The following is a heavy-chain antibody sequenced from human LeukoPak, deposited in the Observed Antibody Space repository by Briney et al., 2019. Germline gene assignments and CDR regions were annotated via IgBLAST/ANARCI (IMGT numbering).Heavy chain of an antibody. J-gene: IGHJ5*02. CDR1: GGSLSSYY. CDR3: ARQSVLTGTTWIDP. D-gene: IGHD1-7*01. CDR2: IYTSGST. V-gene: IGHV4-4*09. Sequence: SETLSLTCTVSGGSLSSYYWSWIWQPPGQGLEWIGYIYTSGSTNYNPSLKSRVTISVDTSKNQFSLKLSSVTAADTAVYYCARQSVLTGTTWIDPWSQGTLVTVSS.